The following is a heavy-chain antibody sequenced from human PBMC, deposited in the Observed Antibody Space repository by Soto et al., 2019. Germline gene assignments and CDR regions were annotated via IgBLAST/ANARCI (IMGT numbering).Heavy chain of an antibody. CDR3: ATSPRDSTSLYFDS. CDR2: IYSGGTT. D-gene: IGHD2-21*02. Sequence: PGGSLRLSCAASGFTVSNNYLSWVRQAPGKGLEWVSLIYSGGTTYYADSVKGRFTISRHNSNNTLYLQMSSLRVEDTAVYYCATSPRDSTSLYFDSWGQGTLVTVSS. V-gene: IGHV3-53*04. J-gene: IGHJ4*02. CDR1: GFTVSNNY.